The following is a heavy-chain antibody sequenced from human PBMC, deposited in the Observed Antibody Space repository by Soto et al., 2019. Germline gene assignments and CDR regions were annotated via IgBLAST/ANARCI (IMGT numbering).Heavy chain of an antibody. V-gene: IGHV1-69*13. J-gene: IGHJ6*02. CDR1: GGTFSSYA. CDR3: ARAEFPYCSGGSCYQSDGYYYGMDV. D-gene: IGHD2-15*01. Sequence: ASVKVSCKASGGTFSSYAISWVRQAPGQGLEWMGGIIPIFGTANYAQKFQGRVTITADESTSTAYMELSSLRSEDTAVYYCARAEFPYCSGGSCYQSDGYYYGMDVWGQGTTVTVSS. CDR2: IIPIFGTA.